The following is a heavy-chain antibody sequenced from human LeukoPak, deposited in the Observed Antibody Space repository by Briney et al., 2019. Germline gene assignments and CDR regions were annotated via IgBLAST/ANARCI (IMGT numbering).Heavy chain of an antibody. CDR3: ARQRGAYGTTYYFDY. J-gene: IGHJ4*02. Sequence: ETLSLTCAVYGGSFSGYYWSWVRQAPGKGLEWVSVIYSGGSTYYADSVKGRFTISRDNSKNTLYLQMNSLRTEDTAVYYCARQRGAYGTTYYFDYRGQGTLVTVSS. CDR1: GGSFSGYY. V-gene: IGHV3-53*01. CDR2: IYSGGST. D-gene: IGHD1-7*01.